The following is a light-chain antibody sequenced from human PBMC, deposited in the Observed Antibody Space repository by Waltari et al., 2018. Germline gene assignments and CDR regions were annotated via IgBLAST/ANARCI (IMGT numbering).Light chain of an antibody. J-gene: IGKJ3*01. CDR1: QIVNTNY. CDR2: GTS. CDR3: QQQDKSLFT. Sequence: EIVLTQSPGTLSLSPAERVTLPCRASQIVNTNYLSWYQHKSGQAPRLLIYGTSNRATGIPDRFSGSGSGTVFTLTISRLEPEDFAVYYCQQQDKSLFTFGPGTKVDV. V-gene: IGKV3-20*01.